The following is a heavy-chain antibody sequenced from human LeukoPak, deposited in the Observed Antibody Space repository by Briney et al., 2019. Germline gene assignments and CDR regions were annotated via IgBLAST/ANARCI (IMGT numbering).Heavy chain of an antibody. Sequence: GGSLRLSCAASGFTFSGSAMHWVRQASGKGLEWVGRIRSKANSYATAYAASVKGRFTISGDDSKNTAYLQMNSLKTEDTAVYYCTSRGYSHDYWGQGTLVTVSS. J-gene: IGHJ4*02. V-gene: IGHV3-73*01. CDR1: GFTFSGSA. CDR3: TSRGYSHDY. D-gene: IGHD5-18*01. CDR2: IRSKANSYAT.